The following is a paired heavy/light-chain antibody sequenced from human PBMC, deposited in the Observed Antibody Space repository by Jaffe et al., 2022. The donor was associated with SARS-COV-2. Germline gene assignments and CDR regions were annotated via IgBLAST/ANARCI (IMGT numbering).Heavy chain of an antibody. D-gene: IGHD6-13*01. CDR1: GFTFRSYA. Sequence: QVQLVESGGGVVQPGRSLRLSCAASGFTFRSYAMHWARQAPGKGLEWVAVISYDGNNKYYADSVKGRFTISRDNSKNTLYLQMNSLRAEDTAVYYCARAQGVYQNPLDYWGQGTLVIVSS. J-gene: IGHJ4*02. CDR2: ISYDGNNK. V-gene: IGHV3-30-3*01. CDR3: ARAQGVYQNPLDY.
Light chain of an antibody. CDR2: AAS. J-gene: IGKJ2*01. CDR3: QQYNSYPHT. Sequence: DMQMTQSPSSLSASVGDRVTITCRASQGISNYLAWFQQKPGKAPKSLIYAASSLRSGVPSKFSGSGSGTDFTLTISSLQPEDFATYYCQQYNSYPHTFGQGTKLEIK. CDR1: QGISNY. V-gene: IGKV1-16*02.